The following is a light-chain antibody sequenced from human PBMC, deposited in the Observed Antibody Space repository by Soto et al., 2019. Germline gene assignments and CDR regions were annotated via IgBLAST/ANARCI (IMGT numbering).Light chain of an antibody. V-gene: IGKV1-5*01. J-gene: IGKJ5*01. CDR1: QNIDMY. Sequence: DIHMTQSPSSLSASVGDTVTITGRASQNIDMYLNWYQQKPGKAPRVLISGASNLQSGVPSRFSGSGSGTEFTLTISSLQPDDFATYYGQQYRSYSTITFGQGTRLEIK. CDR2: GAS. CDR3: QQYRSYSTIT.